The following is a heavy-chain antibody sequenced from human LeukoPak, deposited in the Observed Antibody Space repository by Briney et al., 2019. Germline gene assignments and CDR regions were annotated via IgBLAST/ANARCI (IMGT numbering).Heavy chain of an antibody. Sequence: PGGSLRLSCAASGFTFSDYDMSWVRQAPGKGLEWVSSMTTTSSFMYYADSVKGRFTISRDNAKNSLYLQMNSLRAEDTALYYRARLIGFTIAAAATDYWGQGALVTVSS. CDR3: ARLIGFTIAAAATDY. D-gene: IGHD6-13*01. CDR2: MTTTSSFM. CDR1: GFTFSDYD. J-gene: IGHJ4*02. V-gene: IGHV3-21*01.